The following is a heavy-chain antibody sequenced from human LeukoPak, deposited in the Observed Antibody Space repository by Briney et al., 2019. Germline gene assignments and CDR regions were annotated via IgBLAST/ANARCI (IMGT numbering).Heavy chain of an antibody. CDR2: IKSKTDGGTT. V-gene: IGHV3-15*01. CDR3: TTALRATKIADY. CDR1: GFTFSSYW. D-gene: IGHD1-26*01. Sequence: GGSLRLSCAASGFTFSSYWMSWVRQAPGKGLEWVGRIKSKTDGGTTDYAAPVKGRFTISRDDSKNTLYLQINSLKTEDTAVYYCTTALRATKIADYWGQGTLVIVSS. J-gene: IGHJ4*02.